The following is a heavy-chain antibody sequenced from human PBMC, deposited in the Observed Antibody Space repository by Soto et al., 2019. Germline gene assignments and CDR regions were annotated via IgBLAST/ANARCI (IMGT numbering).Heavy chain of an antibody. V-gene: IGHV3-30*18. CDR3: AKDEGVGGTLGLFDY. J-gene: IGHJ4*02. D-gene: IGHD1-26*01. CDR1: GFDFTYYA. Sequence: QVQLVESGGGAVQPGESLRLSCVASGFDFTYYAMHWVRQAPGKGLESVAVMSSDGSKIHHTDSVKGRFTISRDNSKNTLYLQMNSLRKEDTAGYSCAKDEGVGGTLGLFDYWGQGTLVSVSS. CDR2: MSSDGSKI.